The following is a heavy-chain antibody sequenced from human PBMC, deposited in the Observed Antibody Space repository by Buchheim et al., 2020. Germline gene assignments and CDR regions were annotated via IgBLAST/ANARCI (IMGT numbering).Heavy chain of an antibody. Sequence: QVQLVQSGAEVKKPGASVKVSCKASGYTFTSYDINWVRQATGQGLEWMGWMNPNSGNTGYAQKFQGSVTMTRNTSISTAYMELSSLRSEDTAVYYCATTYYDFWSGYLTYYYYGMDVWGQGTT. D-gene: IGHD3-3*01. V-gene: IGHV1-8*01. J-gene: IGHJ6*02. CDR2: MNPNSGNT. CDR3: ATTYYDFWSGYLTYYYYGMDV. CDR1: GYTFTSYD.